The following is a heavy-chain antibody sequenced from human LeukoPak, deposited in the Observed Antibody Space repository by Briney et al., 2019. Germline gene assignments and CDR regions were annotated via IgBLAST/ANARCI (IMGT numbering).Heavy chain of an antibody. CDR2: LNTDGRTT. V-gene: IGHV3-74*01. CDR1: GFTFSGYW. J-gene: IGHJ4*02. D-gene: IGHD6-13*01. CDR3: VRGTIAVGGTDY. Sequence: GGSLRLSCAASGFTFSGYWMHWVRQAPGKGLIWVSRLNTDGRTTNYADFVKGRFTISRDNARNTSYLQMNSLRPDDTAVYYCVRGTIAVGGTDYWGQGTLVTVSS.